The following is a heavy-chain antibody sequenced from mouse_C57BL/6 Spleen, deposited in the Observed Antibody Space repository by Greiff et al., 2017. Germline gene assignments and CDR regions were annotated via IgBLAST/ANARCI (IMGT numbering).Heavy chain of an antibody. Sequence: VQLVESGPELVKPGASVKISCKASGYAFSSSWMNWVKQRPGKGLEWIGRIYPGDGDTNYNGKFKGKATLTADKSSSTAYMQLSSLTSEDSAVDFCARGNYYGTLHCDVWGTGTTVTVSS. J-gene: IGHJ1*03. V-gene: IGHV1-82*01. CDR2: IYPGDGDT. CDR3: ARGNYYGTLHCDV. CDR1: GYAFSSSW. D-gene: IGHD1-1*01.